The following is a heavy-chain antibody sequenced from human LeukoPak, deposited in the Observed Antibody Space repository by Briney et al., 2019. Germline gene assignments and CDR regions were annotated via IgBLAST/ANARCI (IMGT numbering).Heavy chain of an antibody. J-gene: IGHJ4*02. D-gene: IGHD3-22*01. CDR2: IIPIFGTA. CDR1: GGTFSSYA. V-gene: IGHV1-69*05. Sequence: ASVKVPCKASGGTFSSYAISWVRQAPGQGLEWMGGIIPIFGTANYAQKLQGRVTMTTDTSTSTAYMELRSLRSDDTAVYYCARSAYYYDSSGYYFFDYWGQGTLVTVSS. CDR3: ARSAYYYDSSGYYFFDY.